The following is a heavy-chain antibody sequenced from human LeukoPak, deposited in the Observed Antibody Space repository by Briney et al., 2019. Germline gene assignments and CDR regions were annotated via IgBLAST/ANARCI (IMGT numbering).Heavy chain of an antibody. D-gene: IGHD6-13*01. J-gene: IGHJ6*02. CDR2: FYSSGTT. V-gene: IGHV3-53*01. CDR1: GFTFSSYS. CDR3: ASRGEYSSSWYGMDV. Sequence: GGSLRLSCAASGFTFSSYSMNWARQAPGKGLEWVSVFYSSGTTNYADSVKGRFIISRDNSKNTLYLQMNSLRAEDTAVYYCASRGEYSSSWYGMDVWGQGTTVTVSS.